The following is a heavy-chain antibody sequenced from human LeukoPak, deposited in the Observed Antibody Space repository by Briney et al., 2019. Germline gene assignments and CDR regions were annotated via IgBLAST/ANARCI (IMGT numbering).Heavy chain of an antibody. J-gene: IGHJ6*02. Sequence: SETLSLTCTVSGGSISSYYWSWIRQPPGKGLEWIGYIYYSGSTNYNPSLKSRVTISVDTSKNQFSLKLSSVTAADTAVYYCARSQYSSSLHGMDVWGQGTTVTVSS. CDR2: IYYSGST. CDR1: GGSISSYY. CDR3: ARSQYSSSLHGMDV. D-gene: IGHD6-13*01. V-gene: IGHV4-59*01.